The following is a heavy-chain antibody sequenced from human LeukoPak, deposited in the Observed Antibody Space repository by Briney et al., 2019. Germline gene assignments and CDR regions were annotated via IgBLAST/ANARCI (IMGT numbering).Heavy chain of an antibody. V-gene: IGHV3-23*01. CDR1: GYTFSRYD. CDR3: AKDGSYYYDSSP. J-gene: IGHJ5*02. Sequence: PGGSLRLSCAASGYTFSRYDMSWVRQAPGRGLEWVSAISGSGGSTYYAASVKGRFTISRDNSKNTLYLQMNSLRAEDTAVYYCAKDGSYYYDSSPWGQGTLVTVSS. D-gene: IGHD3-22*01. CDR2: ISGSGGST.